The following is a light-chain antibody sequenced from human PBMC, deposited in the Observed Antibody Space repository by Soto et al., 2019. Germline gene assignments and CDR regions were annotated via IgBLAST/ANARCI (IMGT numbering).Light chain of an antibody. CDR3: QQYGSSTLT. V-gene: IGKV1-5*01. Sequence: EIQMTQSPSTLSASVGDRVTITCRASQSISSWLAWYQQKPGKAPKLLIYDASSRATGIPDRFSGSGSGTDGTITISRLEKEDCAVYYCQQYGSSTLTFGQGTRLEIK. CDR2: DAS. J-gene: IGKJ5*01. CDR1: QSISSW.